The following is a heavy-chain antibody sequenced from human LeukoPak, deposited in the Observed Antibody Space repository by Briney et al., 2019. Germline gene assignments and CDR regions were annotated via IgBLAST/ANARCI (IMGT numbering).Heavy chain of an antibody. Sequence: PSETLSLTCTVSGYSISSGYYWGWIRQPPGKGLEWIGSIYHSGSTYYNPSLKSRVTISVDTSKNQFSLKLSSVTAADTAVYYYARASPTYFDYWGQGTLVTVSS. V-gene: IGHV4-38-2*02. CDR2: IYHSGST. J-gene: IGHJ4*02. CDR3: ARASPTYFDY. CDR1: GYSISSGYY. D-gene: IGHD4-17*01.